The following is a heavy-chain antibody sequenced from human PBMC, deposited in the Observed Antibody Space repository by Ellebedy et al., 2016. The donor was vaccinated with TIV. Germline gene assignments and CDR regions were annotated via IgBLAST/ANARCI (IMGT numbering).Heavy chain of an antibody. CDR2: ISSSSSYI. CDR3: ARDRQLERRYYYYGMDV. CDR1: GFTFSSYS. J-gene: IGHJ6*02. D-gene: IGHD1-1*01. V-gene: IGHV3-21*01. Sequence: GESLKISXAASGFTFSSYSMNWVRQAPGKGLEWVSSISSSSSYIYYADSVKGRFTISRDNAKNSLYLQMNSLRAEDTAVYYCARDRQLERRYYYYGMDVWGQGTTVTVSS.